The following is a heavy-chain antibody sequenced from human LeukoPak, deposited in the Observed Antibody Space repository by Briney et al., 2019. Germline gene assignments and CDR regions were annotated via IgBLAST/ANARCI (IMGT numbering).Heavy chain of an antibody. J-gene: IGHJ6*02. CDR2: INLDGSQK. V-gene: IGHV3-7*01. Sequence: GGSLRLSCAASGFTFSNYWMAWVRQAPGKGPEWVANINLDGSQKYYVDSVKGRFTISRDNSKNTLYLQMNSLRAEDTAVYYCARDPRTYYDFWSGYDYYYGMDVWGQGTTVTVSS. CDR1: GFTFSNYW. D-gene: IGHD3-3*01. CDR3: ARDPRTYYDFWSGYDYYYGMDV.